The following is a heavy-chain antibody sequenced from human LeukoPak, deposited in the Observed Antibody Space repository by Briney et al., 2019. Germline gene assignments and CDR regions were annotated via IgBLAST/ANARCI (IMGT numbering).Heavy chain of an antibody. CDR1: GYTFTGYY. V-gene: IGHV1-2*02. D-gene: IGHD6-19*01. CDR2: INPNSGGT. CDR3: ARGAVAGRDNWFDP. J-gene: IGHJ5*02. Sequence: ASVKVSCKASGYTFTGYYMHWVRQAPGQGLEWMGWINPNSGGTNYAQKLQGRVTMTTDTSTSTAYMELRSLRSDDTAVYYCARGAVAGRDNWFDPWGQGTLVTVSS.